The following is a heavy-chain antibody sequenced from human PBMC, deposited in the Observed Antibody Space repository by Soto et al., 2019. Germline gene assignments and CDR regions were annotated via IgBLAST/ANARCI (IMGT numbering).Heavy chain of an antibody. Sequence: GGSLRLSCAASGFTFSGSGIHWVRQASGKGLEWVGRIRTKTNNYATAYAASVKGRFTISRDDSKNTLYLQVNSLRAEDTAVYYCTKGYGASHSPFDYWGQGTQVTVSS. V-gene: IGHV3-73*01. CDR3: TKGYGASHSPFDY. CDR2: IRTKTNNYAT. CDR1: GFTFSGSG. J-gene: IGHJ4*02. D-gene: IGHD5-12*01.